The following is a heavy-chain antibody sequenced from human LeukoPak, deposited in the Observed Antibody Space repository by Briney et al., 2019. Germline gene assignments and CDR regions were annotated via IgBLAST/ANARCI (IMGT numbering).Heavy chain of an antibody. D-gene: IGHD6-19*01. Sequence: SETLSLTCTVSGDSITTGDYFWSWIRQPAGTALEWIGRISKSGSTNYNPSLKSRVTISVDTSKNQFSLKLISVTAADTAVYYCAKGAGPPWFDPWGQGTLVTVSS. CDR1: GDSITTGDYF. J-gene: IGHJ5*02. V-gene: IGHV4-61*02. CDR3: AKGAGPPWFDP. CDR2: ISKSGST.